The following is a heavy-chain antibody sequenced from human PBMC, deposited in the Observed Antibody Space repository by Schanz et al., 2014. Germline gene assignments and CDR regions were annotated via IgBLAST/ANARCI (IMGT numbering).Heavy chain of an antibody. CDR1: GYTFTNFF. D-gene: IGHD3-10*01. V-gene: IGHV1-46*03. CDR2: INPIGGST. J-gene: IGHJ4*02. CDR3: ARGSPENMIRGELDY. Sequence: QVHLVQSGAEVHKPGASLKISCKASGYTFTNFFLHWVRQAPGQGLEWMGIINPIGGSTTYAQKLRGAVTLTTDTSADTAYLELTSLRSEDTAVYYCARGSPENMIRGELDYWGQGTLVTVSS.